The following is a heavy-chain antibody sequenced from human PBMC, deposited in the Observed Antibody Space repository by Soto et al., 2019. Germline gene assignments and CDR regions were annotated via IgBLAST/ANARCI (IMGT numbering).Heavy chain of an antibody. J-gene: IGHJ6*02. CDR1: RFTFSSYG. V-gene: IGHV3-33*08. CDR2: IWYDGSNK. CDR3: ARELPDYGELDYYYGMDV. D-gene: IGHD4-17*01. Sequence: QVQLVESGGGVVQPGRSLRLSCAASRFTFSSYGMHWVRQAPGKGLEWVAVIWYDGSNKYYADSVKGRFTISRDNSKNTLYLQMNSLRAEDTAVYYCARELPDYGELDYYYGMDVWGQGTTVTVSS.